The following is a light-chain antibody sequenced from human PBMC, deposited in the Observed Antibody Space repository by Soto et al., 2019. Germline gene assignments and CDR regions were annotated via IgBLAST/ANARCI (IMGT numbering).Light chain of an antibody. V-gene: IGLV2-8*01. Sequence: QSALTQPPSASGSPGQSVTISCTGTSSDVGTHNYVSWYQQNPGKAPKLMLYEVNKRHSGVPDRFSGSKSGNTASLTVSWLQAEDEANYFCSSYAGGNNWVFGGGTKLTVL. J-gene: IGLJ3*02. CDR3: SSYAGGNNWV. CDR2: EVN. CDR1: SSDVGTHNY.